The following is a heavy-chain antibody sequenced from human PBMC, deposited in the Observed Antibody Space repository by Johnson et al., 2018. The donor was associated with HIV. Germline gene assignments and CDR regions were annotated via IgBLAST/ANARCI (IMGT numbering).Heavy chain of an antibody. Sequence: QVQLVESGGGVVQPGRSLRLSCAASGFTFSSYAMHWVRQAPGKGLEWVAVISYDGSNKYYADSVKGRFTISRENAKNSLYLQMNSLRAGDTAVYYCARGHTWPKSGFDFWGQGTMVTVSS. V-gene: IGHV3-30*14. CDR3: ARGHTWPKSGFDF. J-gene: IGHJ3*01. CDR1: GFTFSSYA. CDR2: ISYDGSNK. D-gene: IGHD3-3*01.